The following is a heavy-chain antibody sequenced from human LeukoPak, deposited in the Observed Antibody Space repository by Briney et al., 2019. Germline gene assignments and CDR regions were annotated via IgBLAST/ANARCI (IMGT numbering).Heavy chain of an antibody. CDR3: TREASGSYELYFDY. D-gene: IGHD1-26*01. Sequence: GRSLRLSCTASGFPFGDYAMSWVRQAPGKGLEWVGFIRSKAYGGTTEYAASVKGRFTISRDDSKSIAYLQMNSLKTEDTAVYYCTREASGSYELYFDYWGQGTLVTVSS. J-gene: IGHJ4*02. CDR2: IRSKAYGGTT. CDR1: GFPFGDYA. V-gene: IGHV3-49*04.